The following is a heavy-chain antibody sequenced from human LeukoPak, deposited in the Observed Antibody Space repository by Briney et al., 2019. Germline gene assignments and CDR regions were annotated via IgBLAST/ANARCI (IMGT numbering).Heavy chain of an antibody. V-gene: IGHV4-34*01. D-gene: IGHD3-22*01. CDR3: ARHTYYYDSSGYYPLGY. CDR1: GGSFSGYY. Sequence: TSETLSLTCAVYGGSFSGYYWSWVRQPPGKGLEWIGEINHSGSTNYNPSLKSRVTISVDTSKNQFSLKLSSVTAADTAVYYCARHTYYYDSSGYYPLGYWGQGTLVTVSS. CDR2: INHSGST. J-gene: IGHJ4*02.